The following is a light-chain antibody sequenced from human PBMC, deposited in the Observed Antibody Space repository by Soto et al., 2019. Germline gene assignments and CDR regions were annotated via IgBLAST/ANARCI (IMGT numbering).Light chain of an antibody. J-gene: IGKJ4*01. CDR2: AAS. CDR3: QQYGTSPPD. V-gene: IGKV3-20*01. Sequence: EIVLTQSPGTLSLSPGERATLSCRASQSVISTDLAWYQQKPGQAPRLLVYAASIRASGIPDRFSGSGSGTDFTLTISRLEPEDFAVYYCQQYGTSPPDFGGGTREEI. CDR1: QSVISTD.